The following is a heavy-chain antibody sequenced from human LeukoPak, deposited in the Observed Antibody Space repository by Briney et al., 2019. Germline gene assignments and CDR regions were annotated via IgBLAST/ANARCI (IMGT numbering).Heavy chain of an antibody. D-gene: IGHD4-23*01. CDR1: GFTFSSYS. CDR2: ISSSSSTI. J-gene: IGHJ3*02. CDR3: AREATPLDAFDI. V-gene: IGHV3-48*01. Sequence: PGGSLRLSYAASGFTFSSYSMNWVRQAPGKGLEWVSYISSSSSTIYYADSVKGRFTISRDNAKNSLYLQMNSLRAEDTAVYFCAREATPLDAFDIWGQGTMVTVSS.